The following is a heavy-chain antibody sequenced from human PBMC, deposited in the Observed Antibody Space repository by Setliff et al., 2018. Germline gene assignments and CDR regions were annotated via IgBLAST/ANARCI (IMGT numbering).Heavy chain of an antibody. V-gene: IGHV3-48*01. Sequence: PGGSLRLSCAASGFTFSNYGMTWVRQAPGKGLEWISYISTSGSTIYYADSVKGRFTISRDKAHHSLFLQMNSLRAEDTALYYCAKGGDCSTGAICYFDYWGQGTLVTVSS. CDR1: GFTFSNYG. CDR3: AKGGDCSTGAICYFDY. CDR2: ISTSGSTI. D-gene: IGHD2-21*02. J-gene: IGHJ4*02.